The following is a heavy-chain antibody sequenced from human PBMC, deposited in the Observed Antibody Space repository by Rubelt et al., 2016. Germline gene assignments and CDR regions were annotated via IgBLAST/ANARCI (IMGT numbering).Heavy chain of an antibody. CDR1: GYTFTSYG. CDR3: ARAVRDGYYAYCDY. D-gene: IGHD3-3*01. V-gene: IGHV1-18*01. Sequence: QVQLVQSGAEVKKPGASVKVSCKASGYTFTSYGISWVRQAPGQGLEWMGWISAYNGNTNYARKLQGIVTMTRDTSISTAYMELSRLRSDDTAVYYCARAVRDGYYAYCDYWGQGTLVTVSS. J-gene: IGHJ4*02. CDR2: ISAYNGNT.